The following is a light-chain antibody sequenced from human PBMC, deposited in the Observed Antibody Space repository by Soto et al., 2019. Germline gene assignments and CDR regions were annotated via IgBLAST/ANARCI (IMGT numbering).Light chain of an antibody. V-gene: IGLV2-14*03. CDR1: SSDVGAYNY. Sequence: QSVLTQPASVSGSPGQSITISCTGTSSDVGAYNYVSWYQQHPGNAPKLMIYDVSNRPSGVSNRFSGSKSGNTASLTISRLQAEDEAAYYCSSYTRSSPLVFGGGTKLTVL. CDR2: DVS. CDR3: SSYTRSSPLV. J-gene: IGLJ2*01.